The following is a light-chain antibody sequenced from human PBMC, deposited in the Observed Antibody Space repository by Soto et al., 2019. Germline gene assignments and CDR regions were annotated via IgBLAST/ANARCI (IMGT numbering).Light chain of an antibody. J-gene: IGLJ2*01. Sequence: QSVLTQPASVSGSPGQSITISCTGTTSDVGGFNYVSWYQLNPGKAPKLMVYEVSNRPSGVSNRFSGSKSGNTASLTISGLQSEDEADYYCASWDDSLNAPVFGGGTKLTVL. V-gene: IGLV2-14*01. CDR2: EVS. CDR1: TSDVGGFNY. CDR3: ASWDDSLNAPV.